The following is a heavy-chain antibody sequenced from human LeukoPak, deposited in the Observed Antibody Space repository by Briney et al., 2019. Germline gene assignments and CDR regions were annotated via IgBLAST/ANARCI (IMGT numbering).Heavy chain of an antibody. Sequence: GGSLRLSCAASGFTFSSYWMSWVRQAPGKGLEWVANIKQDGSEKYYVDSVKGRFTISRDNAKNSLYLQMNSLRVEDTAVYYCARDGAGYHDAFDIWGQGTMVTVSS. CDR2: IKQDGSEK. CDR3: ARDGAGYHDAFDI. J-gene: IGHJ3*02. D-gene: IGHD5-12*01. CDR1: GFTFSSYW. V-gene: IGHV3-7*01.